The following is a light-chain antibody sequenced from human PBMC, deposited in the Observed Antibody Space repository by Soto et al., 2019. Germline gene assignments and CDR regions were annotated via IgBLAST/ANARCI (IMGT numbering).Light chain of an antibody. J-gene: IGKJ1*01. V-gene: IGKV3-20*01. CDR2: GAS. Sequence: IVFTQSPRTLTLSPGDRATLSCRASHSMSNRNLAWYQHKPCQAPRLLIYGASNRATGIPDRFSGSGSGTDFILTINRLEPEDFAVYYCQEYGSSYPWTFGQGTEV. CDR3: QEYGSSYPWT. CDR1: HSMSNRN.